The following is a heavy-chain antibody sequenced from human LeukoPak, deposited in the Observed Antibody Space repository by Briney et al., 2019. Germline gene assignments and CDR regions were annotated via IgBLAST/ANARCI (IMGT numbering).Heavy chain of an antibody. CDR3: ARAPLTTGRNYYYMDV. Sequence: PSETLSLTCTVSGGSISSYYWSWIRQPPGKGLEWIGDIYYSGSTNYNPSLKSRVTISVDTSKNQFSLKLSSVTAADTAVFYCARAPLTTGRNYYYMDVXXKGTTVTVSS. D-gene: IGHD3-22*01. CDR1: GGSISSYY. CDR2: IYYSGST. V-gene: IGHV4-59*01. J-gene: IGHJ6*03.